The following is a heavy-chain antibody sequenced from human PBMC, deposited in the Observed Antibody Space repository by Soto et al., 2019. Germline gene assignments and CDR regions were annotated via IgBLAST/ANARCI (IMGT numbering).Heavy chain of an antibody. Sequence: PGGSLRLSCAASGRTVSSNYMSWVRQVPGKGLEWVSVIYSGGSTYYADSVKGRFTISRDNSKNTLYLQMNSLRAEDTAVYYCARDLDYWGQGTLVTVSS. CDR3: ARDLDY. CDR1: GRTVSSNY. V-gene: IGHV3-53*01. J-gene: IGHJ4*02. CDR2: IYSGGST.